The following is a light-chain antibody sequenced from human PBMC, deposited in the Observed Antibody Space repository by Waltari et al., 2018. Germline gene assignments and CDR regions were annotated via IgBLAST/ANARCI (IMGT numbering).Light chain of an antibody. V-gene: IGKV3-20*01. J-gene: IGKJ1*01. CDR2: GAS. Sequence: DIVLTQSPGTLSLSPGERVTLVCKARKSVGSNQLAWYQQKPGQAPRLLVYGASTRATGIPDRFSGGGSGTDFTLIISRLEPEDSAVYYCQQYAGSPRTFGQGTKVEIK. CDR3: QQYAGSPRT. CDR1: KSVGSNQ.